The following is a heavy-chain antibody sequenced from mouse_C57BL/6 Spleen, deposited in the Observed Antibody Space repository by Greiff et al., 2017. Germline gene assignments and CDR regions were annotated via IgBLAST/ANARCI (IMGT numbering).Heavy chain of an antibody. CDR3: ARSAYYAFAY. V-gene: IGHV7-3*01. Sequence: EVKLQESGGGLVQPGGSLSLSCAASGFTFTDYYMSWVRQPPGKALEWLGFIRNKANGYTTEYSASVKGRFTISRDNSQSILYLQMNALRAEDSATYYCARSAYYAFAYWGQGTLVTVSA. CDR1: GFTFTDYY. D-gene: IGHD1-1*01. CDR2: IRNKANGYTT. J-gene: IGHJ3*01.